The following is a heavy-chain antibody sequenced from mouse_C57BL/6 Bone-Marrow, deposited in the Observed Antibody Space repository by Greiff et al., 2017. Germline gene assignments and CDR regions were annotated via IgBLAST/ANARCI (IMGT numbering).Heavy chain of an antibody. CDR2: IDPNGGGT. D-gene: IGHD2-2*01. V-gene: IGHV1-72*01. CDR1: GYTFTSYW. Sequence: QVQLKQSGAELVKPGASVKLSCKASGYTFTSYWMHWVKQRPGRGLEWIGRIDPNGGGTKYNEKFKRKATLTVDKPSSTAYMQLSSLTSEDSAVYYCARMGPMDYGYDGGDYWGQGTTLTVSS. CDR3: ARMGPMDYGYDGGDY. J-gene: IGHJ2*01.